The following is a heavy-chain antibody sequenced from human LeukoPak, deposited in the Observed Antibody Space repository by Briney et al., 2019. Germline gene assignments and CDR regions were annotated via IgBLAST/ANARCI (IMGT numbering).Heavy chain of an antibody. D-gene: IGHD2-2*01. Sequence: GASVKVSCTASGYTFTGYYMHWVRQAPGQGLEWMGWINPNSGGTNYEQKFQGRVTMTRDTTISTAYMELSRLRSDDTAVYYCATLYCSSTSCLDPWGQGTLVTVSS. J-gene: IGHJ5*02. CDR3: ATLYCSSTSCLDP. V-gene: IGHV1-2*02. CDR2: INPNSGGT. CDR1: GYTFTGYY.